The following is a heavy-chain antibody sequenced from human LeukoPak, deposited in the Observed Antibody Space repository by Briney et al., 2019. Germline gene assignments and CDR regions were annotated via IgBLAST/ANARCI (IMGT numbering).Heavy chain of an antibody. Sequence: SETLSLTCTGSGGSIGSYYWSWIRQPPGKGLEWIGYNYNRGTTNYNPSLKSRVTISVDRSKNQFSLSLTSVTAADTAVYYCARERASAGPHFEHWGRGILVTVSS. CDR3: ARERASAGPHFEH. V-gene: IGHV4-59*01. D-gene: IGHD6-13*01. J-gene: IGHJ4*02. CDR2: NYNRGTT. CDR1: GGSIGSYY.